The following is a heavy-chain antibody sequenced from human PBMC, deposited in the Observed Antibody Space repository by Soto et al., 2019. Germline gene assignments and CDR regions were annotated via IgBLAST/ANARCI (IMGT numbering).Heavy chain of an antibody. CDR1: GYTFTSYA. J-gene: IGHJ4*02. V-gene: IGHV7-4-1*01. CDR2: INTNTGYP. CDR3: ARGGYNWRDEDYFDY. Sequence: QVQLVQSGSELKKPGASVKVSCKASGYTFTSYAMNWVRQAPGQGLEWMGWINTNTGYPTYAQGFTGRFVFSLDTSVSTAYLQICSLKVEDTAVYYCARGGYNWRDEDYFDYWGQGTLVTVSS. D-gene: IGHD1-1*01.